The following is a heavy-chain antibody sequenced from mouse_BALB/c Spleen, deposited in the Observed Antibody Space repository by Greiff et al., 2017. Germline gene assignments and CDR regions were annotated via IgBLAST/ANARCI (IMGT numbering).Heavy chain of an antibody. D-gene: IGHD1-1*01. CDR3: TRDLFTTVVANPYYFDY. CDR2: IRLKSNNYAT. Sequence: EVKVEESGGGLVQPGGSMKLSCVASGFTFSNYWMNWVRQSPEKGLEWVAEIRLKSNNYATHYAESVKGRFTISRDDSKSSVYLQMNNLRAEDTGIYYCTRDLFTTVVANPYYFDYWGQGTTLTVSS. CDR1: GFTFSNYW. J-gene: IGHJ2*01. V-gene: IGHV6-6*02.